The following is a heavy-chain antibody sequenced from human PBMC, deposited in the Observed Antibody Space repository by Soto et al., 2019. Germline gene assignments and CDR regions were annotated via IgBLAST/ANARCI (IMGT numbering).Heavy chain of an antibody. CDR2: IIPIFGTA. D-gene: IGHD2-15*01. CDR1: GGTFSSYA. J-gene: IGHJ6*02. V-gene: IGHV1-69*05. CDR3: ARVGPVAATLGMVVRDWNYGMDV. Sequence: QVQLVQSGAEVKKPGSSVKVSCKASGGTFSSYAISWVRQAPGQGLEWMGGIIPIFGTANYAQKFQGRVTITPDESTGKAYMELSSLRSEETAVYYCARVGPVAATLGMVVRDWNYGMDVWGQGTTVTVSS.